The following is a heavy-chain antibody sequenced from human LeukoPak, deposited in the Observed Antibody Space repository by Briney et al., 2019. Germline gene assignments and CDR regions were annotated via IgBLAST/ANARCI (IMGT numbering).Heavy chain of an antibody. V-gene: IGHV3-7*01. D-gene: IGHD4-11*01. CDR2: IRPDGSNK. CDR1: GFTLSGYW. J-gene: IGHJ4*02. Sequence: SGGSLRLSCAASGFTLSGYWMSWVRQAPGKGLEWVATIRPDGSNKYYVDSVKGRLTISRDNAKNSLYLQMTALRAEDTAVYYCATYTRAFKHWGQGTLVTVSS. CDR3: ATYTRAFKH.